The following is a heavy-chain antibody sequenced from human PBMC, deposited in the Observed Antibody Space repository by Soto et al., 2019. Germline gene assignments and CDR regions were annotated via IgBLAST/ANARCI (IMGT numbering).Heavy chain of an antibody. J-gene: IGHJ4*02. CDR1: GFTFSSYA. CDR3: AKVSSGWYSNFDY. V-gene: IGHV3-23*01. D-gene: IGHD6-19*01. CDR2: ISGSGGST. Sequence: EVQLLESGGGLVQPGGSLRLSCAASGFTFSSYAMSWVRQAPGKGLEWVSAISGSGGSTYYADSVKGRFTISRDNSKNAPYLQMNSLRAEDTAVYYCAKVSSGWYSNFDYWGQGTLVTVSS.